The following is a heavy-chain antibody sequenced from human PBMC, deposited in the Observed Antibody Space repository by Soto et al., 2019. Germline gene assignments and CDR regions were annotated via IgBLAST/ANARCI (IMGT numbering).Heavy chain of an antibody. V-gene: IGHV3-64D*06. J-gene: IGHJ4*02. D-gene: IGHD3-22*01. Sequence: GVSRRLSCSASGFTFSSYAMHWVRQAPGKGLEYVSSISTNGGSTHYADSVKGRFTISRDNSKNTQYLQMSSLRADDTAVYYCVKGEYYYDSSGYYPFDYWGQGT. CDR2: ISTNGGST. CDR3: VKGEYYYDSSGYYPFDY. CDR1: GFTFSSYA.